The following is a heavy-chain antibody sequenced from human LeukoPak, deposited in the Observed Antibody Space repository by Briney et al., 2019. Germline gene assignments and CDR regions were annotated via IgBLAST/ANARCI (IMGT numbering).Heavy chain of an antibody. CDR1: GFTFSSYA. CDR3: ARDSTYYYDSGSSGPHYFAN. CDR2: ISSGGSYE. Sequence: GGSLRLSCAASGFTFSSYAMHWVRQAPGKGLEWVSIISSGGSYEYYADSVKGRFTISRDYSKNTLFLQLNSLRAEDTAVYYCARDSTYYYDSGSSGPHYFANWGQGTLVTVSS. D-gene: IGHD3-10*01. V-gene: IGHV3-30*01. J-gene: IGHJ4*02.